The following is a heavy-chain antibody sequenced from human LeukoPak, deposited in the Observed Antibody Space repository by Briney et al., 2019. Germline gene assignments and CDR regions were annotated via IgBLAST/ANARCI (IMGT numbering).Heavy chain of an antibody. CDR3: ARVYSGSYGY. V-gene: IGHV4-34*01. CDR1: GGSFSDSY. CDR2: INHSGST. D-gene: IGHD1-26*01. Sequence: ASETLSLTCAVYGGSFSDSYWSCIRQSPGKGLEWIGEINHSGSTNYNPSLKSRVTISVDTSKNQFSPKLSSVTAADTAVYYCARVYSGSYGYWGQGTLVTVSS. J-gene: IGHJ4*02.